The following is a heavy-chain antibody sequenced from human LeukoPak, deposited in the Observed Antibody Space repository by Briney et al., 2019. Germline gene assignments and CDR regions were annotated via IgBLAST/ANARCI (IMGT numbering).Heavy chain of an antibody. CDR1: GITFTTYP. Sequence: PGRSLRLSCAASGITFTTYPMHWVRQAPGKGLEWVAVILYDGSNEYCTDSVKGRFTISRDNSKNTLYLQMNSLRPEDTAVYYCARDQGSFFSGWYFYWGQGTLVTVYS. CDR2: ILYDGSNE. CDR3: ARDQGSFFSGWYFY. J-gene: IGHJ4*02. D-gene: IGHD6-19*01. V-gene: IGHV3-30-3*01.